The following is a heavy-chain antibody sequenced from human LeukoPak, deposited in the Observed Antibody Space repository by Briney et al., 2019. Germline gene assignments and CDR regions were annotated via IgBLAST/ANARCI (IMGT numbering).Heavy chain of an antibody. Sequence: ASVKVSCKASGYTFTGYYMHWVRQAPGQGLGCMGWINPNSGGTNYAQKFQGRVTMTRDTSIRTAYMELSRLRSDDTAVYYCARVGAAAGDYWGQGTLVTVSS. J-gene: IGHJ4*02. CDR1: GYTFTGYY. V-gene: IGHV1-2*02. CDR2: INPNSGGT. D-gene: IGHD6-13*01. CDR3: ARVGAAAGDY.